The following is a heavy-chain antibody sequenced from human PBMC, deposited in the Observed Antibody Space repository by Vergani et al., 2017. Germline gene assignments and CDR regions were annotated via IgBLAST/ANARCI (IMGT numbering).Heavy chain of an antibody. CDR3: ARHSTVEWLVKLGWVDP. Sequence: QLQLQESGPGLVKPSATLSLTCSVSGASIRSSNYYWGWIRQPPGKGLEWSASIYYSGSTYYNPSLKSRVTISVDTSKNQFSLKLGSVTAADTAVYFCARHSTVEWLVKLGWVDPWGQGILVTVSS. CDR1: GASIRSSNYY. CDR2: IYYSGST. V-gene: IGHV4-39*01. J-gene: IGHJ5*02. D-gene: IGHD6-19*01.